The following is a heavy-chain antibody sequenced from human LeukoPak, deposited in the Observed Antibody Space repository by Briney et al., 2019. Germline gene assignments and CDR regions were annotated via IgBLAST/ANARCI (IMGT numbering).Heavy chain of an antibody. D-gene: IGHD3-3*01. CDR2: ISYDGSNK. V-gene: IGHV3-30-3*01. J-gene: IGHJ4*02. Sequence: GGSLRLSCAASGFTFSSYAMHWVRQAPGKGLEWVAVISYDGSNKYYADSVKGRFTISRDNSKNTLYLQMNSLRAEDTAVYYCAREAYDFWSGYFPGDYWGQGTLVTVSS. CDR3: AREAYDFWSGYFPGDY. CDR1: GFTFSSYA.